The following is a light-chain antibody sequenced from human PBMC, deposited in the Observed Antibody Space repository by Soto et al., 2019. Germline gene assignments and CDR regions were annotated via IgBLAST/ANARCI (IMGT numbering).Light chain of an antibody. Sequence: EIVLTQSPATLSLSPGNRATLSCRASQSVSTSLAWYQHQPGQAPRLLIYDASNRATGIPARFSGGGSGTHFTLSISSLQPEDFAVYYCQHRSNWPSVTFGGGTKLEI. CDR1: QSVSTS. V-gene: IGKV3-11*01. CDR3: QHRSNWPSVT. CDR2: DAS. J-gene: IGKJ4*01.